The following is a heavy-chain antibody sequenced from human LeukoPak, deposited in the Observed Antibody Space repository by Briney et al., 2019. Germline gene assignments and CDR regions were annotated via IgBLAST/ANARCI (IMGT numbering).Heavy chain of an antibody. CDR2: IIPIFGTA. J-gene: IGHJ4*02. CDR3: ARISSYDSSAYPPGN. CDR1: GGTFSNYA. V-gene: IGHV1-69*05. Sequence: ASVKVSCKASGGTFSNYAISWVRQAPGQGLEWMGGIIPIFGTADYPQKFQDRVTITTDESTSTTYMELSSLRSEDAAVYYCARISSYDSSAYPPGNWGQGTLVPSPQ. D-gene: IGHD3-22*01.